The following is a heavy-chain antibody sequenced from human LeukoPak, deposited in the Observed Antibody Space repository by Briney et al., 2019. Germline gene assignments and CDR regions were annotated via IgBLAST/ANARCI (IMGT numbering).Heavy chain of an antibody. CDR2: INLNSGDT. Sequence: RASVKVSCKASGYTFTAYYMHWVRQAPGQGLEWMGWINLNSGDTNYAQKFQGRVTMTRDTSISTAYMELSRLKSDDTAVFYCARELRGYGAFDIWGQGTMVTVSS. J-gene: IGHJ3*02. CDR3: ARELRGYGAFDI. CDR1: GYTFTAYY. D-gene: IGHD3-22*01. V-gene: IGHV1-2*02.